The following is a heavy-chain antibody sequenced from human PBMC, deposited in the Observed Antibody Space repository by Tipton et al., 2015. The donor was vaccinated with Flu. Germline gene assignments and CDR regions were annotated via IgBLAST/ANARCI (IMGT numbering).Heavy chain of an antibody. CDR2: IYSGGST. CDR3: ARAGTYYEDSSGCDAFDI. V-gene: IGHV3-53*01. CDR1: GFTVSSNY. J-gene: IGHJ3*02. D-gene: IGHD3-22*01. Sequence: QLVQSGGGLIQPGGSLRLSCAASGFTVSSNYMSWVRQAPGKGLEWVSVIYSGGSTYYADSVKGRFTISRDNSKNTLYLQMNSLRAEDTAVYYCARAGTYYEDSSGCDAFDIWGQGTMVTVSS.